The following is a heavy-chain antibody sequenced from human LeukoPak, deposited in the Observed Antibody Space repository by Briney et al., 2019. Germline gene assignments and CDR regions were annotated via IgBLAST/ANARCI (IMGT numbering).Heavy chain of an antibody. Sequence: GGSLRLSCAASGFTFSSYAMTWVRQAPGKGLEWVSSIDASGGSTYYADSVKGRFTVSRDNSKNTFYLQMNTLRADDTAVYYCAKGSGSGWYGWFAPWGQGTLVTVSS. CDR2: IDASGGST. CDR1: GFTFSSYA. J-gene: IGHJ5*02. V-gene: IGHV3-23*01. CDR3: AKGSGSGWYGWFAP. D-gene: IGHD6-19*01.